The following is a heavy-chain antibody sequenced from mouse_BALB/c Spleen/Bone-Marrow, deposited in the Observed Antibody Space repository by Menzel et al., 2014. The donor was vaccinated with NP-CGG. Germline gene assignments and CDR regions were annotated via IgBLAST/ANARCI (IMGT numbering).Heavy chain of an antibody. D-gene: IGHD1-1*01. CDR3: TRGSSYVGYAMDY. CDR2: IYPSDSYT. Sequence: VQLQQSGAELVRPGASVKLSCKASGYIFTSNWINWVKQRPGQGLEWIGNIYPSDSYTNYNQKFKDKATLTVDKSSSTAYMQLSSPTSEDSAVYYCTRGSSYVGYAMDYWGQGTSVTVSS. V-gene: IGHV1-69*02. CDR1: GYIFTSNW. J-gene: IGHJ4*01.